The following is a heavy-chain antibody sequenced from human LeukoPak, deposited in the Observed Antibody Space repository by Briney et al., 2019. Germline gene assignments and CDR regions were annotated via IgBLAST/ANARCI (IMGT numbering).Heavy chain of an antibody. J-gene: IGHJ4*02. Sequence: GGSLRLSCAASGFTFSDYYMSWIRQAPGKGLEWVSYIGTGSITIYYADSVKGRFTISRDNAKNSLYLQMNSLIAEDTAVYYCARGVGAGNSVYFDYWGQGTLVTVSS. CDR1: GFTFSDYY. CDR3: ARGVGAGNSVYFDY. V-gene: IGHV3-11*04. CDR2: IGTGSITI. D-gene: IGHD4-23*01.